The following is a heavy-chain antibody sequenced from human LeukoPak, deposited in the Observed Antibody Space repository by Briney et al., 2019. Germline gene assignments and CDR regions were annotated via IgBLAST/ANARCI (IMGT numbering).Heavy chain of an antibody. J-gene: IGHJ5*02. D-gene: IGHD5-24*01. V-gene: IGHV1-18*01. CDR2: TSPYNGNT. CDR1: GYIFTSYG. Sequence: GASVKVSCKASGYIFTSYGLNWVRQPPGQGLEWMGWTSPYNGNTNYAQRVQGRVTMTTDTSTSTAYMELRSLRSDDTAVYYCARDGNGYFPAGIDNWFDPWGQGTLVTVSS. CDR3: ARDGNGYFPAGIDNWFDP.